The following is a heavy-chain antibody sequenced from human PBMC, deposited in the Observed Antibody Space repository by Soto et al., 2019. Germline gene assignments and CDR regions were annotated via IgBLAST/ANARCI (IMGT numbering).Heavy chain of an antibody. J-gene: IGHJ4*02. Sequence: SETLSLTCAVYGGSFSGYYWSWIRQPPGKGLEWIGEINHSGSTNYNPSLKSRVTISVDTSKNQFSLKLSSVTAADTAVYYCASTPRWLQYFDYWGKGALVTVS. CDR3: ASTPRWLQYFDY. D-gene: IGHD5-12*01. V-gene: IGHV4-34*01. CDR2: INHSGST. CDR1: GGSFSGYY.